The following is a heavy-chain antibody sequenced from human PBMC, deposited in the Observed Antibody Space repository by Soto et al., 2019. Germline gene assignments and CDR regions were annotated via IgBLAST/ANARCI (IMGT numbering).Heavy chain of an antibody. J-gene: IGHJ4*02. Sequence: GASEKVSCKALGYTFTGFYMHWVRQAPGQGLEWMGWINPKSGDTEYAQKFQGWVTMTRDTSISTAYMELSRLKSDDTAVYYCASGGSTVTREFDYWGQGTLVTVSS. CDR3: ASGGSTVTREFDY. CDR2: INPKSGDT. D-gene: IGHD4-17*01. V-gene: IGHV1-2*04. CDR1: GYTFTGFY.